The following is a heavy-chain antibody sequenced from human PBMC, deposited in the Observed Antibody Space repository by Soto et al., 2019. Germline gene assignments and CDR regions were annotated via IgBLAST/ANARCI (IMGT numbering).Heavy chain of an antibody. J-gene: IGHJ4*02. CDR1: GFTVSSNY. Sequence: PGGSLRLSCAASGFTVSSNYMSWVRQAPGKGLEWVSVIYSGGSTYYADSVKGRFTISRDNSKNTLYLQMNSLRAEDTAVYYCAREGGSGTYNFDYWGQGTLVTVSS. V-gene: IGHV3-53*01. CDR2: IYSGGST. D-gene: IGHD1-26*01. CDR3: AREGGSGTYNFDY.